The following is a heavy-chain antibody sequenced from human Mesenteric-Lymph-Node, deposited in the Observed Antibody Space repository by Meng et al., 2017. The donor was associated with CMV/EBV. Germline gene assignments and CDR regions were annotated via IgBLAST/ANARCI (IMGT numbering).Heavy chain of an antibody. CDR1: SLSTSGVG. D-gene: IGHD3-3*01. Sequence: SLSTSGVGVGWIRQPPGKALEWLALIYWNDDKRYSPSLKSRLTITKDTSKNQVVLTMTNMDPVDTATYYCAHSITIFGVVTDYYFDYWGQGTLVTVSS. J-gene: IGHJ4*02. CDR3: AHSITIFGVVTDYYFDY. CDR2: IYWNDDK. V-gene: IGHV2-5*01.